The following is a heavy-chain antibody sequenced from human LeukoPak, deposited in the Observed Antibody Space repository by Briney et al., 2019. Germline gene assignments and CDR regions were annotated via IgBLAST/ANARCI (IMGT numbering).Heavy chain of an antibody. J-gene: IGHJ4*02. CDR2: INPNSGGT. CDR3: ARGPYYGSGRRGYYFDY. CDR1: GYTFTGYY. D-gene: IGHD3-10*01. V-gene: IGHV1-2*02. Sequence: GASVKVSCKASGYTFTGYYMHWVRQAPGQGLEWMGWINPNSGGTNYAQKFQGRVTMTRDTSISIAYMELSRLGSDDTAVYYCARGPYYGSGRRGYYFDYWGQGTLVTVSS.